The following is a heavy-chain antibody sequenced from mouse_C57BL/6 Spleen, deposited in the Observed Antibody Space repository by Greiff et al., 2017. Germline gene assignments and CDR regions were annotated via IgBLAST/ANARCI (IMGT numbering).Heavy chain of an antibody. V-gene: IGHV1-22*01. CDR2: INPNNGGT. J-gene: IGHJ2*01. CDR3: ARSGDYFDY. CDR1: GYTFTDYN. Sequence: EVQLQQSGPELVKPGASVKMSCKASGYTFTDYNMHWVKQSHGKSLEWIGYINPNNGGTSYNQKFKGKATLTVNQSSSTAYMERRSLTSEDSAVYYCARSGDYFDYWGQGTTLTVSS.